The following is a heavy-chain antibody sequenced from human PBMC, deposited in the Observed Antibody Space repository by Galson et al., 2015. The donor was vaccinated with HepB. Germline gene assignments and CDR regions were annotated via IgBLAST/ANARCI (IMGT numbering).Heavy chain of an antibody. CDR3: ARAALGWFGP. D-gene: IGHD6-25*01. J-gene: IGHJ5*02. CDR2: ISSSSTTI. Sequence: SLRLSCAASTFIFSTYSKNWVRQAPGKGLEWVSYISSSSTTIYYADSVKGRFTTSRDNAKKSLYLQMNSPRAEDTAVYYCARAALGWFGPWGQGTLVTVSS. CDR1: TFIFSTYS. V-gene: IGHV3-48*04.